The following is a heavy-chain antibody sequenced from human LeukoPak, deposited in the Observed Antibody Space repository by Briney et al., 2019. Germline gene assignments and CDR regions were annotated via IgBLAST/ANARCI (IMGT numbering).Heavy chain of an antibody. CDR2: VYYSGST. J-gene: IGHJ6*03. CDR3: ARTTEAHSWRTRYYDYYMDV. V-gene: IGHV4-59*01. CDR1: GDFITAYY. D-gene: IGHD6-13*01. Sequence: NPSETLSLTCTVSGDFITAYYWSWIRQPPGKGLEWIGYVYYSGSTEYNPSLKSRVTISVDTSKNQFSLKLSSVTAADTAVYYCARTTEAHSWRTRYYDYYMDVWGKGTTVTVSS.